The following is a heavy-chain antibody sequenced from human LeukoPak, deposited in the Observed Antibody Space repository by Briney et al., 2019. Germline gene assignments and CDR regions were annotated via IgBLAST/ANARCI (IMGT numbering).Heavy chain of an antibody. D-gene: IGHD3-9*01. CDR3: ARGYYDILTGFGY. CDR2: ISSSSSYI. CDR1: GFTFSSYS. V-gene: IGHV3-21*01. Sequence: GGSLRLSCAASGFTFSSYSMNWVRQAPGKGLEWVSSISSSSSYIYYADSVKGRFTISRDNAKNSLYLQTNSLRAEDTAVYYCARGYYDILTGFGYWGQGTLVTVSS. J-gene: IGHJ4*02.